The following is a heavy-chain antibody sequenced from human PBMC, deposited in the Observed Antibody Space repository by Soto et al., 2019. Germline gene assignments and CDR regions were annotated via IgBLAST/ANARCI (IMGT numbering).Heavy chain of an antibody. J-gene: IGHJ5*02. CDR2: ISDTGTRT. D-gene: IGHD4-4*01. CDR3: AKSLDIHYKNWFDP. Sequence: PGGSLRLSCVAAGFTISSAAMNWVRQAPGKGLEWVSIISDTGTRTHYADSVKGRFTISRDNSKNTLYLDMNSLRAEDTAVYYCAKSLDIHYKNWFDPWGQGTLVNVSS. CDR1: GFTISSAA. V-gene: IGHV3-23*01.